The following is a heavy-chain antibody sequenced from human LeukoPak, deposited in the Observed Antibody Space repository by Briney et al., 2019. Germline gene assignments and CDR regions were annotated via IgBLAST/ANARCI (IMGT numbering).Heavy chain of an antibody. Sequence: GGSLRLSCAASGFTFSSYGMHWVRQAPGKGLEWVAFIRYDGSNKYYADSVKGRFTISRDNSKNTLSLQMNSLRAEDTALYYCAKLYCVSSGCYYDHWGQGALVTVSS. CDR3: AKLYCVSSGCYYDH. D-gene: IGHD2-2*01. CDR2: IRYDGSNK. J-gene: IGHJ4*02. CDR1: GFTFSSYG. V-gene: IGHV3-30*02.